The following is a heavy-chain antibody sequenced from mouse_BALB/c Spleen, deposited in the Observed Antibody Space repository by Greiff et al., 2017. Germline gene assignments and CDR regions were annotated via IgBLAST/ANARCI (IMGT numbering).Heavy chain of an antibody. CDR3: ARSYYGSDY. J-gene: IGHJ2*01. D-gene: IGHD1-1*01. CDR2: INPSTGYT. V-gene: IGHV1-7*01. CDR1: GYTFTSYW. Sequence: QVQLKESGAELAKPGASVKMSCKASGYTFTSYWMHWVKQRPGQGLEWIGYINPSTGYTEYNQKFKDKATLTADKSSSTAYMQLSSLTSEDSAVYYCARSYYGSDYWGQGTTLTVSS.